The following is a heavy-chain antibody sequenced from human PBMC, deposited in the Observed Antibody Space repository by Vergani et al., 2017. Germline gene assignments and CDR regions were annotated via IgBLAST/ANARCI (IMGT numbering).Heavy chain of an antibody. CDR3: ATPQTVTTGGMEV. D-gene: IGHD4-17*01. CDR1: GYTFTDHY. V-gene: IGHV1-69-2*01. J-gene: IGHJ6*02. CDR2: VDPEDGET. Sequence: EVQLVQSGAEVKKPGATIKISCKVSGYTFTDHYMHWVKQAPGKGLEWMGLVDPEDGETIDAEKFKGRVTIAADTSTDTAHLELSSLRSEDTAVYYCATPQTVTTGGMEVWGQGTTVIVSS.